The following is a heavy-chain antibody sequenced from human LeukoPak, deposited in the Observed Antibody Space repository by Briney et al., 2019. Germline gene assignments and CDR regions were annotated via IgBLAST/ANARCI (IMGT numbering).Heavy chain of an antibody. CDR2: IQKDGSEK. D-gene: IGHD5-12*01. Sequence: GGSLRLSCAASGFAFGSYWMTWVRQAPGKGLEWVGHIQKDGSEKNYMDSVKGRFTISRDNARNSLYLQMNSLRAEDTAVYYCARDSGNSGYDVNEYWGQGTQVTVSS. CDR3: ARDSGNSGYDVNEY. V-gene: IGHV3-7*01. J-gene: IGHJ4*02. CDR1: GFAFGSYW.